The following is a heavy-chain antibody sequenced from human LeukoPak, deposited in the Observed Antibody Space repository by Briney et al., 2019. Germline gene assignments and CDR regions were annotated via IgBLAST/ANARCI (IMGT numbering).Heavy chain of an antibody. CDR3: ATGSWHSGYSYGADADY. CDR2: FDPEDGET. J-gene: IGHJ4*02. CDR1: GYTLTELS. D-gene: IGHD5-18*01. Sequence: XSVKVSCKVSGYTLTELSMHWVRQAPGKGLEGMGGFDPEDGETIYAQKFQGRVTMTEDTSTDTAYMELSSLKSEDTAVYYCATGSWHSGYSYGADADYWGQGTLVTVSS. V-gene: IGHV1-24*01.